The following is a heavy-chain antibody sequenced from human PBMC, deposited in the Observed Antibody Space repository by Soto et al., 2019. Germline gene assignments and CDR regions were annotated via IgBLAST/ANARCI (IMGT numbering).Heavy chain of an antibody. CDR2: INHSGST. CDR3: ARFSYYDYVDY. Sequence: SETLSLTCAAYGGSFSGYYWSWIRQPPGKGLEWIGEINHSGSTNYNPSLKSRVTISVDTSKNQFSLKLSSVTAADTAVYYCARFSYYDYVDYWGQGTLVTVSS. J-gene: IGHJ4*02. CDR1: GGSFSGYY. D-gene: IGHD3-16*01. V-gene: IGHV4-34*01.